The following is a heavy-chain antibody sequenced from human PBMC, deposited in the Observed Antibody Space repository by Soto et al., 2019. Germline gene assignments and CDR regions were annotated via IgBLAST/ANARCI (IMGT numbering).Heavy chain of an antibody. CDR1: GCSIRSSNFS. J-gene: IGHJ4*02. D-gene: IGHD3-22*01. CDR2: TYYNGTT. CDR3: ARLGTSYYYDTSGYEFDY. V-gene: IGHV4-30-4*08. Sequence: PSESLYLTCTVIGCSIRSSNFSWSWIRQHTGKGPEGIGNTYYNGTTTYSPSLENRLTISLDTSKNQFSLKVRSVTAAETAVYYCARLGTSYYYDTSGYEFDYWGQGTLVTVSS.